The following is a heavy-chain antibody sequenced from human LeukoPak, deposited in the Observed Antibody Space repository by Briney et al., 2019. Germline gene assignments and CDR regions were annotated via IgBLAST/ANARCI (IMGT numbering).Heavy chain of an antibody. V-gene: IGHV3-9*01. Sequence: GRSLRLSCAASGFTFDDYGMHWVRQAPGKGLEWVSGITWNSGSVGYAGSVKGRFTISRDNAKNSLYLQMNSLRDEDTAVYYCAKDIRDGYYDSSGYYPAYYFDYWGQGTLVTVSS. CDR2: ITWNSGSV. CDR3: AKDIRDGYYDSSGYYPAYYFDY. CDR1: GFTFDDYG. J-gene: IGHJ4*02. D-gene: IGHD3-22*01.